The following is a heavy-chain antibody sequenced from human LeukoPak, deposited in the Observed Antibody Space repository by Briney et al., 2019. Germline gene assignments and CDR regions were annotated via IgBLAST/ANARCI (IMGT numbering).Heavy chain of an antibody. J-gene: IGHJ4*02. CDR3: ARGGDGDILTGLVFDY. D-gene: IGHD3-9*01. CDR2: ISAYNGNT. CDR1: GYRFTSYG. V-gene: IGHV1-18*01. Sequence: TSVKVSCKASGYRFTSYGISWVRQAPGQGLEWMGWISAYNGNTNYAQKLQGRVTMTTDTSTSTAYMELRSLRSDDTAVYYCARGGDGDILTGLVFDYWGQGTLVTVSS.